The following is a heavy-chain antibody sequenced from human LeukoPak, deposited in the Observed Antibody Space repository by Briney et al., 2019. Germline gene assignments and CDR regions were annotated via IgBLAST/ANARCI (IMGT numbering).Heavy chain of an antibody. CDR3: ARRHQTASSSGWFDY. Sequence: QPGGSLRLSCAASGFTFNSYWMNWVRQAPGKGLEWVANINQDGSEKYYVDSVKGRFTISRDNSKNTLYLQMGSLRAEDMAVYYCARRHQTASSSGWFDYWGQGTLVTVSS. J-gene: IGHJ4*02. V-gene: IGHV3-7*01. CDR2: INQDGSEK. D-gene: IGHD6-19*01. CDR1: GFTFNSYW.